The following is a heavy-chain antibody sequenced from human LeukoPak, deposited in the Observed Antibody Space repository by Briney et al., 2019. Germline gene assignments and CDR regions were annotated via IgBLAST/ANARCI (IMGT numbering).Heavy chain of an antibody. D-gene: IGHD6-19*01. Sequence: PGGSLRLSCAASGFTFSSYWMSWVRQAPGKGLEWVANIKQDGSEKYYVDSVKGRFTISRDNAKNSLYLQMNSLRAEDTAVYYCARDIAVAGRGIYGYWGQGTLVTVSS. CDR1: GFTFSSYW. CDR3: ARDIAVAGRGIYGY. CDR2: IKQDGSEK. J-gene: IGHJ4*02. V-gene: IGHV3-7*01.